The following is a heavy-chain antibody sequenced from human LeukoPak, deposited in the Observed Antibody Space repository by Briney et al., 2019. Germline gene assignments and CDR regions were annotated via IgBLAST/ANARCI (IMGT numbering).Heavy chain of an antibody. Sequence: GGSLRLSCAASGFTFSSFNMNWVRRAPGKGLEWVSSISSGGNDIYYIDSVKGRFTISRDNAKNSLYLQMNSLRAEDTAVYYCAREFSGCDYWGQGTLVTVSS. CDR3: AREFSGCDY. CDR2: ISSGGNDI. V-gene: IGHV3-21*01. CDR1: GFTFSSFN. D-gene: IGHD6-19*01. J-gene: IGHJ4*02.